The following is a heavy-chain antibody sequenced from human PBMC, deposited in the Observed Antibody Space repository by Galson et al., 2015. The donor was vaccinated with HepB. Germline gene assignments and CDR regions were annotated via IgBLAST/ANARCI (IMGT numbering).Heavy chain of an antibody. D-gene: IGHD3-3*01. J-gene: IGHJ3*02. CDR2: IKPDGSEK. CDR3: ARAGVFRFLEWLPETDAFDI. Sequence: SLRLSCAASGFTFSYYWMSWVRQAPGKGLEWVASIKPDGSEKYYVDSVRGRFTISRDDSLYLQMNSLRAEDTGVYYCARAGVFRFLEWLPETDAFDIWAKGQWSPSL. V-gene: IGHV3-7*01. CDR1: GFTFSYYW.